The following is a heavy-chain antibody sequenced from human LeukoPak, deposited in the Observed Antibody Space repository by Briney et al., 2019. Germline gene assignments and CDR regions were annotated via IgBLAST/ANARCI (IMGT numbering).Heavy chain of an antibody. D-gene: IGHD3-10*01. CDR1: GGSFSGYY. CDR3: ARVSWVGFYYGSGQWFDP. J-gene: IGHJ5*02. V-gene: IGHV4-34*01. Sequence: PSETLSLTCAVYGGSFSGYYWSWIRQPPVKGLEWIGEINHSGSTNYNPSLKSRVTISVDTSKNQFSLKLSSVTAADTAVYYCARVSWVGFYYGSGQWFDPWGQGTLVTVSS. CDR2: INHSGST.